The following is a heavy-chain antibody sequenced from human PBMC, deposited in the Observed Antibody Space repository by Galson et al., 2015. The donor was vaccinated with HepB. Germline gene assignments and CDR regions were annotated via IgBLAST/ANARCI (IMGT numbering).Heavy chain of an antibody. D-gene: IGHD3-3*02. CDR1: RFTFGDFP. CDR3: TRDVWTPRIEGISHFDR. Sequence: SLRLSCATSRFTFGDFPMSWVRQAPGKGLEWVASIRRRAYGGTTKYAAFVRGRFTIFREDSKGVAHLQMNSLKTEDTAIYYCTRDVWTPRIEGISHFDRWGQGTLVSVSA. CDR2: IRRRAYGGTT. V-gene: IGHV3-49*04. J-gene: IGHJ4*02.